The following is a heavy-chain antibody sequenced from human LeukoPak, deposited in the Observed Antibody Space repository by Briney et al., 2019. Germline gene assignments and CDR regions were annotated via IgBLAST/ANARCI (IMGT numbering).Heavy chain of an antibody. J-gene: IGHJ1*01. CDR1: GYTFTDYY. V-gene: IGHV1-2*02. CDR2: INPNSGGT. Sequence: ASVKVSCKASGYTFTDYYIHWVRQVPGQGLEWMGWINPNSGGTNYAQKFQGRVIMTRDTSITTAYMELTRLRSDDTAVYYCTRASSGWYIYFQQWGQGTLVTVSS. CDR3: TRASSGWYIYFQQ. D-gene: IGHD6-19*01.